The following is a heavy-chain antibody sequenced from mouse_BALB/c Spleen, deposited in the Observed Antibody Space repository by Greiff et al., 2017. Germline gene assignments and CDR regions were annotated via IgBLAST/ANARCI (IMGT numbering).Heavy chain of an antibody. V-gene: IGHV5-9-3*01. Sequence: EVKLVESGGGLVKPGGSLKLSCAASGFTFSSYAMSWVRQTPEKRLEWVATISSGGSYTYYPDSVKGRFTISRDNAKNTLYLQMSSLRSEDTAMYYCASLYSMDYSGEGASVTVSS. CDR2: ISSGGSYT. CDR1: GFTFSSYA. D-gene: IGHD2-12*01. J-gene: IGHJ4*01. CDR3: ASLYSMDY.